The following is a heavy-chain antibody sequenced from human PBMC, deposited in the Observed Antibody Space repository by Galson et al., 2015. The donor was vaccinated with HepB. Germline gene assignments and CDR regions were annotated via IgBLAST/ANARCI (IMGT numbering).Heavy chain of an antibody. J-gene: IGHJ6*02. Sequence: QSGAEVKKPGESLKISCKGSGYSFTSYWIGWVRQMPGKGLEWMGIIYPGDSDTRYSPSFQGQVTISADKSISTAYLQWSSLKASDTAMYYCARAVYPGIAVAGTLGMDVWGQGTTVTVSS. V-gene: IGHV5-51*01. CDR1: GYSFTSYW. CDR2: IYPGDSDT. D-gene: IGHD6-19*01. CDR3: ARAVYPGIAVAGTLGMDV.